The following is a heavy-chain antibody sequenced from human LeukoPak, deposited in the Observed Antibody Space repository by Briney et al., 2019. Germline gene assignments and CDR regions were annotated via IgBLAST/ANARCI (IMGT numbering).Heavy chain of an antibody. J-gene: IGHJ4*02. CDR3: ARGYGDFRVEGRYFHS. D-gene: IGHD4-17*01. CDR1: GLTFSNYG. CDR2: ISHDGSNN. Sequence: PGGSLRLSCAASGLTFSNYGMHWVRQAPGKGLEWVVVISHDGSNNNYADSVKGRFTISRDNSKNTLYLQMNSLRPEDTAVYYCARGYGDFRVEGRYFHSWGQGTLVTVSS. V-gene: IGHV3-30*03.